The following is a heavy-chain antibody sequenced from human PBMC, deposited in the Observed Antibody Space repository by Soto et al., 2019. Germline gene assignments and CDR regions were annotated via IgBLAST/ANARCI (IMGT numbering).Heavy chain of an antibody. CDR2: IYYSGST. V-gene: IGHV4-30-4*01. CDR1: GGSISSGDYY. D-gene: IGHD6-13*01. Sequence: PSETLSLTCTVSGGSISSGDYYWSWIRQPPGKGLEWIGYIYYSGSTYYNPSLKSRVTISVDTSKNQFSLKLSSVTAADTAVYYCARDGYGIAAAGTGAWGQGTLVTVSS. J-gene: IGHJ4*02. CDR3: ARDGYGIAAAGTGA.